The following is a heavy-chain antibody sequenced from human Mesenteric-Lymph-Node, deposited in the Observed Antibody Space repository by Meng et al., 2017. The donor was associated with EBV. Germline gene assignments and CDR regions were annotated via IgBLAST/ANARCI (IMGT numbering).Heavy chain of an antibody. D-gene: IGHD2-2*01. Sequence: GEGGRSGADVKKPGASAEVSCKASGYTFTASCIPWVRQPPGQGLEWMGRINPTSGDINYAQKFQGRITVTRDTSIGTAYMELSRLTADDTAVYYCARALVGCSSTSCYLDPWGQGTLVTVSS. CDR2: INPTSGDI. CDR3: ARALVGCSSTSCYLDP. V-gene: IGHV1-2*06. CDR1: GYTFTASC. J-gene: IGHJ5*02.